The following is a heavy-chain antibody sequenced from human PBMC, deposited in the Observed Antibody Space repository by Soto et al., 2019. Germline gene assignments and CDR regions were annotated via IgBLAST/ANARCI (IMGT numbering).Heavy chain of an antibody. J-gene: IGHJ3*02. CDR2: TSAYNGNT. Sequence: GASVKVSCKASGYTFTSYGISWVRQAPGQGLEWMGWTSAYNGNTNYAQKLQGRVTMTTDTSTSTAYMELRSLRSDDTDVYYCASHCSGGSCYPHDAFDIWGQGTMVTVSS. CDR1: GYTFTSYG. D-gene: IGHD2-15*01. CDR3: ASHCSGGSCYPHDAFDI. V-gene: IGHV1-18*01.